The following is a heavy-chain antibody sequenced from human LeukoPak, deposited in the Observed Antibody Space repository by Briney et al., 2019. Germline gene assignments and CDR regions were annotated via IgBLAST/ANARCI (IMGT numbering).Heavy chain of an antibody. CDR1: GFTFSSYS. J-gene: IGHJ3*02. CDR2: ISSSSSYI. CDR3: AKPALRGSYYSQPDAFDI. Sequence: PGGSLRLSCAASGFTFSSYSMNWVRQAPGKGLEWVSSISSSSSYIYYADSVKGRFTISRDNAKNSLYLQMNSLRAEDTAVYYCAKPALRGSYYSQPDAFDIWGQGTMVTVSS. D-gene: IGHD1-26*01. V-gene: IGHV3-21*04.